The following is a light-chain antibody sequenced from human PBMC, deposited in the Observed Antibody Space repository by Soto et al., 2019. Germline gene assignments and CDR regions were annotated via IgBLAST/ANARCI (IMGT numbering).Light chain of an antibody. Sequence: DIKMTQSPSSLSASVGDRVTIACRASQGISNYLAWYQQKPGKVPKLLIYAASTLQSVFPSRFSGSGSGTDFTLTISSLQPEDVASYYCPEYNSAPWTFGGGTKVVIK. CDR3: PEYNSAPWT. CDR2: AAS. V-gene: IGKV1-27*01. CDR1: QGISNY. J-gene: IGKJ4*01.